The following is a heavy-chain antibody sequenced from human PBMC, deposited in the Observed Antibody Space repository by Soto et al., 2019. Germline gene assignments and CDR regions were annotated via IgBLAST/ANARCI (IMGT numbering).Heavy chain of an antibody. J-gene: IGHJ6*02. Sequence: QVQLQQWGAGLLKPSETLSLTCAVYGGSFSGYYWSWIRQPPGKGLEWIGEINHSGSTNYNPSLKSRVTISVXXAXNXXSLKLSSVTAADTAVYYCARGGRKAVAPRVYGMDVWGQGTTVTVSS. D-gene: IGHD6-19*01. CDR3: ARGGRKAVAPRVYGMDV. CDR1: GGSFSGYY. CDR2: INHSGST. V-gene: IGHV4-34*01.